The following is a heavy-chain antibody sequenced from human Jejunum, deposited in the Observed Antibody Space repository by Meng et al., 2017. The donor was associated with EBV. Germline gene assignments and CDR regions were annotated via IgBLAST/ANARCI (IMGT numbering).Heavy chain of an antibody. J-gene: IGHJ4*02. CDR3: ARSSGGVVADYFDY. V-gene: IGHV1-69*06. CDR2: VSPIFATA. D-gene: IGHD3-16*02. Sequence: QVQLVPSGAWVKKPGSSVKVSCKASGGTFINYAFSWVRQAPGQGLEWMGGVSPIFATANYAQRFQGRVTITADKSTSTAYMELRSLRSEDTAVYYCARSSGGVVADYFDYWGQGTLVTVSS. CDR1: GGTFINYA.